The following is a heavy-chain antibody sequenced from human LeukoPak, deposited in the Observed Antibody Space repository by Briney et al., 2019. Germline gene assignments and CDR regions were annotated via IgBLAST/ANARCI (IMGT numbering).Heavy chain of an antibody. Sequence: GRSLRLSCAASGFTFSSYAMHWVHQAPGKGLEWVAVISYDGSNKYYADSVKGRFTISRDNSKNTLYLQMNSLRAEDTAVYYCARDYDFWSGPDYWGQGTLVTVSS. D-gene: IGHD3-3*01. V-gene: IGHV3-30*04. CDR1: GFTFSSYA. J-gene: IGHJ4*02. CDR3: ARDYDFWSGPDY. CDR2: ISYDGSNK.